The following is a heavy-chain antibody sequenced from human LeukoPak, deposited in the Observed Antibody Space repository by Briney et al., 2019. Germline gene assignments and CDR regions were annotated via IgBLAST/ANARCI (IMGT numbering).Heavy chain of an antibody. CDR1: GFTFSSYA. J-gene: IGHJ4*02. Sequence: PGGSLRLSCAASGFTFSSYAMHWVRQAPGKGLEWVAVISYDGSNKYYADSVKGRFTISRDNSKNTLYLQMNSLRAEDTAVYYCARSHNGDWDYWGQGTLVTVSS. D-gene: IGHD4-17*01. V-gene: IGHV3-30-3*01. CDR2: ISYDGSNK. CDR3: ARSHNGDWDY.